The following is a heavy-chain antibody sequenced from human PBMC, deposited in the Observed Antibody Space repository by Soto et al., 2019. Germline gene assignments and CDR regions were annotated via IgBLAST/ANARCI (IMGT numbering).Heavy chain of an antibody. Sequence: SVKVSCKASGDTFTNYVISWLRQAPGQGLEWMGGTMPIYDTANYAQKFQGRVTITTDTSTTTAYMELSGLRSADTAVYYCARYCRSGTYYGAFENWGQGPQV. CDR3: ARYCRSGTYYGAFEN. CDR2: TMPIYDTA. CDR1: GDTFTNYV. V-gene: IGHV1-69*05. D-gene: IGHD1-26*01. J-gene: IGHJ4*02.